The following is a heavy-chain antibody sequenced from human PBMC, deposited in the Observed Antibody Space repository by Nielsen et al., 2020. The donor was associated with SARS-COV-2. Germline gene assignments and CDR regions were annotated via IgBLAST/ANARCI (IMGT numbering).Heavy chain of an antibody. CDR3: ARDWSRAFDV. CDR2: IKPDGSEK. Sequence: GESLKISCAASGFTFSSLWMSWVRQVPGKGLEWVADIKPDGSEKVYVDSVKGRFTTSRDNAKNSMSLQMNSLRVEDTAVYYCARDWSRAFDVWGQGTMVTVSS. V-gene: IGHV3-7*01. J-gene: IGHJ3*01. CDR1: GFTFSSLW.